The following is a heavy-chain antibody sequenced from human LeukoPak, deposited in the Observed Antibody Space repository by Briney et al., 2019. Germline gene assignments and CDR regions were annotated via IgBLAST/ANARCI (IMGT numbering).Heavy chain of an antibody. J-gene: IGHJ1*01. V-gene: IGHV3-15*01. Sequence: GGSLRLSCAASGLTFSNAWMTWVRQAPGKGPEWVGHIKSKTDGGTTDYAAPVKGRFTISRDDSKNTLYLQMNSLKTEDTAVYYCTTEWSTFQHWGQGTLVTVSS. D-gene: IGHD3-3*01. CDR3: TTEWSTFQH. CDR1: GLTFSNAW. CDR2: IKSKTDGGTT.